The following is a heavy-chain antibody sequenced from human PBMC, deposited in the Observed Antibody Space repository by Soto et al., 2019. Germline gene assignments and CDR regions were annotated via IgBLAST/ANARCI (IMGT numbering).Heavy chain of an antibody. D-gene: IGHD4-17*01. V-gene: IGHV1-3*01. CDR1: GYTFTGYS. Sequence: EASVKVSCKASGYTFTGYSMHWVRQAPGQRLEWMGWINPGNGNTKYSQKFQGRVAITRDTSTSTAYMELSSLRAEDTAVYYCARDYGHGEYVFSFNYYYYYGMDVWGQGTTVTVSS. CDR3: ARDYGHGEYVFSFNYYYYYGMDV. CDR2: INPGNGNT. J-gene: IGHJ6*02.